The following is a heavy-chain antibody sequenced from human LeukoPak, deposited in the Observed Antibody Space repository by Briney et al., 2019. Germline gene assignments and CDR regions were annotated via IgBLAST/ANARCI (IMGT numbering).Heavy chain of an antibody. Sequence: GGSLRLSCAASGFTLSSYGMHWVRQAPGKGLEWVAVISYDGSNKYYADSVKGRFTISRDNSKNTLYLQMNSLRAEDTAVYYCAKDSKSYGTFDYWGQGTLVTVSS. D-gene: IGHD5-18*01. CDR1: GFTLSSYG. CDR2: ISYDGSNK. V-gene: IGHV3-30*18. CDR3: AKDSKSYGTFDY. J-gene: IGHJ4*02.